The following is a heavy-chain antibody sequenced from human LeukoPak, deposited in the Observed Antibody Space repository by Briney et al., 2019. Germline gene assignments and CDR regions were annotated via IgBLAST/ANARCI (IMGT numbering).Heavy chain of an antibody. J-gene: IGHJ3*01. CDR2: ISGSGGST. Sequence: GGSLRLSCAASGFTFSNYAMSWVRQAPGKGLEWVSAISGSGGSTSYADSVKGRFTISRDNSKNTLYLQLNSLRVEDTAVYYCAKDQIYGDGGASDVWGQGTMVIVSS. D-gene: IGHD4-17*01. V-gene: IGHV3-23*01. CDR3: AKDQIYGDGGASDV. CDR1: GFTFSNYA.